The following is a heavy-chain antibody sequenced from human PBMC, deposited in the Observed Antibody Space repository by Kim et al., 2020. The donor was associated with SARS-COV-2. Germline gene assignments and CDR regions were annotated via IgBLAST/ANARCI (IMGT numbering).Heavy chain of an antibody. J-gene: IGHJ4*02. CDR1: GYTFTSYA. CDR2: INTNTGNP. V-gene: IGHV7-4-1*02. CDR3: ARDPGHIVVVTAGQFDY. D-gene: IGHD2-21*02. Sequence: ASVKVSCKASGYTFTSYAMNWVRQAPGQGLEWMGWINTNTGNPTYAQGFTGRFVFSLDTSVSTAYLQISSLKAEDTAVYYCARDPGHIVVVTAGQFDYWGQGTLVTVSS.